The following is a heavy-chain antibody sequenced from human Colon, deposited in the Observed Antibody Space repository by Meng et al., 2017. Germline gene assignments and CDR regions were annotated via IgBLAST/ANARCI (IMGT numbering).Heavy chain of an antibody. CDR2: AST. Sequence: LPEAGPGLVRPLETLSLICSVSGGSVSRSGYQWSWIRQPPGKGLEWIGYASTNYNPSLKSRVTISVDTSKNQFSLRLTSVTAADTAVYYCARDHMGSLDYWGQGILVTVSS. CDR3: ARDHMGSLDY. CDR1: GGSVSRSGYQ. J-gene: IGHJ4*02. D-gene: IGHD1-26*01. V-gene: IGHV4-61*08.